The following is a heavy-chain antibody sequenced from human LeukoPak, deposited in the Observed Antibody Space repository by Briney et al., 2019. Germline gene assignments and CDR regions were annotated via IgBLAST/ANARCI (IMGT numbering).Heavy chain of an antibody. CDR1: GFTFSSYG. CDR2: ISYDGSNK. J-gene: IGHJ4*02. Sequence: PGGSLRLSCAASGFTFSSYGMHWVRQAPGKGLEWVAVISYDGSNKYYADSVKGRFTISRDNSKNTLYLQMNSLRAEDTAVYYCARDKRVDALGSYYKGFDYWGQGTLVTVSS. CDR3: ARDKRVDALGSYYKGFDY. V-gene: IGHV3-30*03. D-gene: IGHD3-10*01.